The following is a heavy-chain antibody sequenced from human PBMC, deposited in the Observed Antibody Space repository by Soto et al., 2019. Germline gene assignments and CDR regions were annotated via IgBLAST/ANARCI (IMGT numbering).Heavy chain of an antibody. CDR3: SIALPYYYDSSGYYDTWYFDL. Sequence: ASVKVSCKASGYTFTSYGISWVRQAPGQGLEWMGWISAYNGNTNYAQKLQGRVTMTTDTSTSTAYMELRSLRSDDTPVFFWSIALPYYYDSSGYYDTWYFDLWGRGTLVTVSS. J-gene: IGHJ2*01. V-gene: IGHV1-18*04. D-gene: IGHD3-22*01. CDR1: GYTFTSYG. CDR2: ISAYNGNT.